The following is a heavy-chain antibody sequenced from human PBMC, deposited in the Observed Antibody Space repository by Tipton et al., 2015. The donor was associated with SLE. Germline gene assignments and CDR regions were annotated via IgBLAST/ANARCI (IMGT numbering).Heavy chain of an antibody. CDR3: AKFEKTTDYYLDS. V-gene: IGHV3-23*04. J-gene: IGHJ4*02. Sequence: QLVQSGGGLIQSGGSLRLSCATSGFTFCSYALSWVRRAPGKGLEWVSAISGGGGSTYYADFVKGRFSISIDKSKKTLFLQMNSLRVDDTATYYCAKFEKTTDYYLDSWGQGTLVSVSS. CDR2: ISGGGGST. D-gene: IGHD2/OR15-2a*01. CDR1: GFTFCSYA.